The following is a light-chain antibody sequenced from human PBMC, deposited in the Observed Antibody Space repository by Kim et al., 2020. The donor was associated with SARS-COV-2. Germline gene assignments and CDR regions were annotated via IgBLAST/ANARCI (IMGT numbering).Light chain of an antibody. CDR1: ALAKQY. CDR3: QAADISGPYVV. J-gene: IGLJ2*01. CDR2: KDS. Sequence: SYELTQPPSVSGSPGQTARITCSGDALAKQYAYWYQQKPGQAPVLVIYKDSERPSGIPERFSGSSSGTTITLTISGVQAEDEADYYCQAADISGPYVVFGGGTQLTVL. V-gene: IGLV3-25*03.